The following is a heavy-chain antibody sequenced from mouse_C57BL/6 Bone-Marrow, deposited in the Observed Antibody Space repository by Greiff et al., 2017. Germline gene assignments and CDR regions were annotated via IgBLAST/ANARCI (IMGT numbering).Heavy chain of an antibody. Sequence: EVKLVESGGGLVQPKGSLKLSCAASGFSFNTYAMNWVRQAPGKGLEWVARIRSKSNNYATYYADSVKDRFTISRDDADSMRYLQMNNLKTEETAMYYCVRRGKLLRAGAMDYWGQGTSVTVSS. CDR2: IRSKSNNYAT. V-gene: IGHV10-1*01. D-gene: IGHD1-1*01. J-gene: IGHJ4*01. CDR1: GFSFNTYA. CDR3: VRRGKLLRAGAMDY.